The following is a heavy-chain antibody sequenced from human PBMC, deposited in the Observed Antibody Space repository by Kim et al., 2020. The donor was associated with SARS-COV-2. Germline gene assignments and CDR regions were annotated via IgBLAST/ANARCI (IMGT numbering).Heavy chain of an antibody. V-gene: IGHV4-59*13. CDR1: GGSISTYY. D-gene: IGHD7-27*01. Sequence: SETLSLTCTVLGGSISTYYWSWVRQPPGKGLEWTGSINYIGSTNYNPSLTSRATTSLDTSKNLFSLKLSSLITADTVVYYCPRDRSSANSNSHYFYSWG. J-gene: IGHJ4*01. CDR2: INYIGST. CDR3: PRDRSSANSNSHYFYS.